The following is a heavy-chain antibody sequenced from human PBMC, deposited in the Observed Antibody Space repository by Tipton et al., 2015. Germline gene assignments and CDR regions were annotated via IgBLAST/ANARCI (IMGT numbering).Heavy chain of an antibody. D-gene: IGHD4-23*01. J-gene: IGHJ4*02. V-gene: IGHV4-4*02. Sequence: SLRLSCAVSGGSISGANWWSWVRQPPGKGLEWIGEIYQSGSTTYNPSLKSRVTISMDKSKNHFSLSLRSVTAADTAVYYCARARGRHGGLFDSWGQGILVTVSS. CDR3: ARARGRHGGLFDS. CDR2: IYQSGST. CDR1: GGSISGANW.